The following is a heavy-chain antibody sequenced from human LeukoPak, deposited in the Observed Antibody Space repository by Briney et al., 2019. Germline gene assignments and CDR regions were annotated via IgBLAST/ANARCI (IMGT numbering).Heavy chain of an antibody. Sequence: ASVKVSCKASGYTFTGYYMHWVRQAPGQGLEWMGWINPNSGGTNYAQKFQGRVTMTRDTSISTAYMELSRLTSDDTAVYYCARGVAAAATLSFQHWGQGTLVTVSS. V-gene: IGHV1-2*02. CDR3: ARGVAAAATLSFQH. CDR1: GYTFTGYY. CDR2: INPNSGGT. D-gene: IGHD6-13*01. J-gene: IGHJ1*01.